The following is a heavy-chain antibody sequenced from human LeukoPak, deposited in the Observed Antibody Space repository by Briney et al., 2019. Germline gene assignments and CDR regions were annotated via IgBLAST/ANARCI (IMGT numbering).Heavy chain of an antibody. V-gene: IGHV3-73*01. Sequence: PGVSLRLSCAASGFTFSGSAMHWVRQASGKGLEWVGRIRSKANSYATAYAASVKGRFTISRDDSKNTAYLQMNSLKTEDTAVYYCTRHVATVTYFIDYWGQGTLVTVSS. CDR2: IRSKANSYAT. CDR1: GFTFSGSA. CDR3: TRHVATVTYFIDY. J-gene: IGHJ4*02. D-gene: IGHD4-11*01.